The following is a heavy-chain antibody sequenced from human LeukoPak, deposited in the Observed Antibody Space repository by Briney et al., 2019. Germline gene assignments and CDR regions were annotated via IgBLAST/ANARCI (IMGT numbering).Heavy chain of an antibody. J-gene: IGHJ4*02. D-gene: IGHD3-16*01. V-gene: IGHV3-48*04. CDR2: ISSSSSPI. Sequence: GSLRLSCAASGFTFSSYSMNWVRQAPGKGLEWVSYISSSSSPIYYADSVKGRFTISRDNAKKSLYLQMNSLRAEDTAVYYCARDGGSFDYWGQGTLVTVSS. CDR3: ARDGGSFDY. CDR1: GFTFSSYS.